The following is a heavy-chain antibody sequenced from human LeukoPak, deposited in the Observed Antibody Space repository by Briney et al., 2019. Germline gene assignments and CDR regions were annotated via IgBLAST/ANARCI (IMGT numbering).Heavy chain of an antibody. D-gene: IGHD6-19*01. CDR3: ARGLGVSYSSGWPFDY. V-gene: IGHV1-46*01. J-gene: IGHJ4*02. CDR1: GYTFTSYY. Sequence: RASVKVSCKASGYTFTSYYMHWVRQAPGQGLEWMGIINPSGGSTSYAQKFQGRVTMTTDTSTSTAYMELRSLRSDDTAVYYCARGLGVSYSSGWPFDYWGQGTLVTVSS. CDR2: INPSGGST.